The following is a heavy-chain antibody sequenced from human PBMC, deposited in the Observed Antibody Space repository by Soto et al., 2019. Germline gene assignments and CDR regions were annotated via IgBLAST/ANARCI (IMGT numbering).Heavy chain of an antibody. CDR1: GGTFSSYT. CDR3: ARGLSGYDVDY. J-gene: IGHJ4*02. D-gene: IGHD5-12*01. CDR2: IIPILGIA. Sequence: QVQLVQSGAEVKKPGSSVKVSCKASGGTFSSYTISWVRQAPGQGLEWMGRIIPILGIANYAQKFQGRVTITADKSTSTAYMELSSLRSEDTAVYYCARGLSGYDVDYWGQGTLVTVSS. V-gene: IGHV1-69*02.